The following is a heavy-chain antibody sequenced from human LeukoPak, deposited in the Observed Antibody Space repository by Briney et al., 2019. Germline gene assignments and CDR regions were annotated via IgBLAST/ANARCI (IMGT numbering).Heavy chain of an antibody. CDR1: GFTFGGHY. Sequence: GGSLRLSCTASGFTFGGHYASWIRQTPEKGLEWISYIDLSSSTIYYADSVKGRFTISRDNARNSVYLQMNSLRAEDTAVYYCARGHYGLDVWGQGTTVTVSS. J-gene: IGHJ6*02. CDR3: ARGHYGLDV. V-gene: IGHV3-11*01. CDR2: IDLSSSTI.